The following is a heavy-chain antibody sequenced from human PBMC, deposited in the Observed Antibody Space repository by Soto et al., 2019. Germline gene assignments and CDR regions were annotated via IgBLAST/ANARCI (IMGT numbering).Heavy chain of an antibody. CDR1: GFTFSSYG. CDR3: ASTTYTWNYAFDI. CDR2: IWYDGSNK. V-gene: IGHV3-33*08. Sequence: GGSLRLSCAASGFTFSSYGMHWVRQAPGKGLEWVAVIWYDGSNKYYADSVKGRFTISRDNSKNTLYLQMNSLRAEDTAVYYCASTTYTWNYAFDIWGQGTMVTVSS. J-gene: IGHJ3*02. D-gene: IGHD1-7*01.